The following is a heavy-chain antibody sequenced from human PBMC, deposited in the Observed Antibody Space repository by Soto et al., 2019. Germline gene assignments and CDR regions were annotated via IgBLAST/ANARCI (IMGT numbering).Heavy chain of an antibody. D-gene: IGHD2-15*01. CDR3: ARLTSILYGMDV. CDR2: ISGSSVSI. J-gene: IGHJ6*02. V-gene: IGHV3-48*02. Sequence: GSLRRSCGAAGFTFSSYSMNWVRQAPGKGLEWVSYISGSSVSIYYADSVKGRFTVSRDNAQNSLFLEMNSLRDEDTAVYYCARLTSILYGMDVWGQGTTVTVSS. CDR1: GFTFSSYS.